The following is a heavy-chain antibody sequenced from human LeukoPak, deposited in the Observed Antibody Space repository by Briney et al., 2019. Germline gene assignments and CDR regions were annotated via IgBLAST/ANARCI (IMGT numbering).Heavy chain of an antibody. V-gene: IGHV3-21*01. CDR3: ARDRGSGWYGDLGY. J-gene: IGHJ4*02. CDR1: GFTFSTYS. CDR2: ISRSSSDI. Sequence: GGSLRLSCAASGFTFSTYSMNWGRQAPGKGLEWVSSISRSSSDIYYADSVKGRFTISRDNAKNSLYLQMNSLRAEDTAVYYCARDRGSGWYGDLGYWGQGTLVTVSS. D-gene: IGHD6-19*01.